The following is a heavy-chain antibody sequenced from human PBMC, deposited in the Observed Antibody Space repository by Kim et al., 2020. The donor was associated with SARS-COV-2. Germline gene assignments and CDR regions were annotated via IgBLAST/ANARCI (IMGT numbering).Heavy chain of an antibody. CDR2: IYYSGST. CDR1: GGSISSYY. Sequence: SETLSLTCTVSGGSISSYYWSWIRQPPGKGLEWIGYIYYSGSTNYNPSLKSRVTISVDTSKNQFSLKLSSVTAADTAVYYCARVVGSGSLLLPDDAFDIWGQGTMVTVSS. J-gene: IGHJ3*02. D-gene: IGHD3-10*01. V-gene: IGHV4-59*01. CDR3: ARVVGSGSLLLPDDAFDI.